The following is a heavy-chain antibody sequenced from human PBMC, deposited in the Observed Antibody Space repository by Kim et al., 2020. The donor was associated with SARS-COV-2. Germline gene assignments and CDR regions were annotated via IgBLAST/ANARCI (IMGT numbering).Heavy chain of an antibody. V-gene: IGHV4-39*01. J-gene: IGHJ2*01. D-gene: IGHD3-10*01. CDR2: IYYSGST. CDR1: GGSISSSSYY. CDR3: ARVLLWFGELAWYFDL. Sequence: SESLSLTCTVSGGSISSSSYYWGWIRQPPGKGLEWIGSIYYSGSTYYNPSLKSRVTISVDTSKNQFSLKLSSVTAADTAVYYCARVLLWFGELAWYFDLWGRGTLVTVSS.